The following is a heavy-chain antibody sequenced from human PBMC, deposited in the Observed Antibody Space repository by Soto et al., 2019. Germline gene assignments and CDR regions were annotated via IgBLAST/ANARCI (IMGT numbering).Heavy chain of an antibody. Sequence: ASVKVSCKASGYTFTSYGISWVRQAPGQGLEWMGWISAYNGNTNYAQKLQGRVTMTTDTSTSTAYMELRSLRSDDTAVYYCARDTGSVYSGYPGIDYWGQGTLVTVSS. J-gene: IGHJ4*02. D-gene: IGHD5-12*01. CDR3: ARDTGSVYSGYPGIDY. CDR2: ISAYNGNT. CDR1: GYTFTSYG. V-gene: IGHV1-18*01.